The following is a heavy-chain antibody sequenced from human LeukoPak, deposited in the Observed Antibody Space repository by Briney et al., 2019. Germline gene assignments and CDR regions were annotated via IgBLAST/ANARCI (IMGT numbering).Heavy chain of an antibody. V-gene: IGHV3-53*01. D-gene: IGHD6-13*01. CDR2: IYSGGNT. J-gene: IGHJ4*02. Sequence: GGSLRLSCAASGFTVSSNYMGWVRQAPGKGLEWVSVIYSGGNTNYADSVKGRFTISRDNSRNTMDLQMNSLRAEDTAVYYCARCDSSSWYGIDYWGQGTLVTVSS. CDR1: GFTVSSNY. CDR3: ARCDSSSWYGIDY.